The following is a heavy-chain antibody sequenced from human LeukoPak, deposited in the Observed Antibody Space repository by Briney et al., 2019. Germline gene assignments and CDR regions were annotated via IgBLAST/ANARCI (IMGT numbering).Heavy chain of an antibody. V-gene: IGHV1-69*05. Sequence: SVKVSCKAFGGTFSSYAISWVRQAPGQGLEWMGRIIPIIGTANYAQKFQGRVTITTDESTSTAYMELSSLRSEDTPVYYCARSGEKGYYGSGSQYYYYMDVWGKGTTVTVS. CDR2: IIPIIGTA. J-gene: IGHJ6*03. CDR3: ARSGEKGYYGSGSQYYYYMDV. D-gene: IGHD3-10*01. CDR1: GGTFSSYA.